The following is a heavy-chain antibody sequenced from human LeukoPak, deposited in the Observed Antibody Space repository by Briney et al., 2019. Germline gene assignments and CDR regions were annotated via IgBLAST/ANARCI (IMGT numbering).Heavy chain of an antibody. Sequence: GWSLRLSCAASGFTFSAYAMSWVRQAPGKGLEWVSAISRSGSSTDYADSVKGRFTISRDNSKNTLYLQMNSLRPEDTAVYYCAKGGDILTGYYLYWYFDLWGRGTLVTVSS. V-gene: IGHV3-23*01. J-gene: IGHJ2*01. D-gene: IGHD3-9*01. CDR1: GFTFSAYA. CDR3: AKGGDILTGYYLYWYFDL. CDR2: ISRSGSST.